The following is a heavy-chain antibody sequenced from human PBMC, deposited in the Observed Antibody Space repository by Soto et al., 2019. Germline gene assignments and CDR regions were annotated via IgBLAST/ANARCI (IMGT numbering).Heavy chain of an antibody. D-gene: IGHD2-2*02. Sequence: QVQLVQSGAEVKKPGASVKVSRKASGYTFTSYAMHWVRQAPGQRLEWMGWINAGNGNTKYSQKFQGRVTITRDTSASTAYMELSSLRSEDTAVYYCASSFTVPAAIDYWGQGTLVTVSS. CDR3: ASSFTVPAAIDY. J-gene: IGHJ4*02. V-gene: IGHV1-3*01. CDR2: INAGNGNT. CDR1: GYTFTSYA.